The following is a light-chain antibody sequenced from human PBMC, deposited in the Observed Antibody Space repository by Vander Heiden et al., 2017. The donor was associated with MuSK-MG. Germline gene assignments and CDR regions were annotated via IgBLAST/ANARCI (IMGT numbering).Light chain of an antibody. CDR1: SSDVGSYNL. J-gene: IGLJ1*01. Sequence: QSALTQPASVSGSPGQSITISCTGTSSDVGSYNLVSWYQQHPGKAPKLMIYEVSKRPSGVSNRFSGSKSGNTASLTISGRQAEDEAEYYCCSYAGSSTYVFGTGTKVTVL. CDR3: CSYAGSSTYV. V-gene: IGLV2-23*02. CDR2: EVS.